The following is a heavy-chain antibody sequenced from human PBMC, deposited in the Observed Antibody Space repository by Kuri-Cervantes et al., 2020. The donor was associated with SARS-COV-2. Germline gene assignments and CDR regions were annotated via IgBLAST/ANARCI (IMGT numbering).Heavy chain of an antibody. CDR3: ARGDVVVVDDTSDYYGMDV. CDR1: GGSFSGYY. Sequence: SETLSLTCAVYGGSFSGYYWSWIRQPPGRGLEWIGEINRSGSTNYNPSLESRVTMSVDTSRNQFSLKLSSVTAADTAVYYCARGDVVVVDDTSDYYGMDVWGQGTTVTVSS. D-gene: IGHD2-15*01. CDR2: INRSGST. J-gene: IGHJ6*02. V-gene: IGHV4-34*01.